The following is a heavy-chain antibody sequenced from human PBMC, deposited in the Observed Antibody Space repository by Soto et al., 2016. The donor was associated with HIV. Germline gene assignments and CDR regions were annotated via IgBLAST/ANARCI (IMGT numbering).Heavy chain of an antibody. V-gene: IGHV3-66*01. D-gene: IGHD3-10*01. CDR3: AREGGSGSYYNFYYYYYGMDV. CDR1: GFTVSSNY. J-gene: IGHJ6*02. Sequence: EVQLVESGGGLVQPGGSLRLSCAASGFTVSSNYMSWVRQAPGKGLEWVSVIYSGGSTYYADSVKGRFTISRDNSKNTPYLQMNSLRAEDTAVYYCAREGGSGSYYNFYYYYYGMDVWGQGTTVTVSS. CDR2: IYSGGST.